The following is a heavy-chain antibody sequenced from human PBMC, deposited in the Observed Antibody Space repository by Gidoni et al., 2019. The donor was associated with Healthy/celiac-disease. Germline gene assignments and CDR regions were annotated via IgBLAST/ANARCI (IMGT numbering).Heavy chain of an antibody. V-gene: IGHV4-34*01. CDR2: INHSGST. J-gene: IGHJ4*02. CDR3: ARGPYYYDSSGYYHFDY. D-gene: IGHD3-22*01. CDR1: GGSFSGYY. Sequence: QVQLQQWGAGLLKPSETLSLTCAVYGGSFSGYYWSWIRQPPGKGLEWIGEINHSGSTNYNPSLKSRVTISVDTSKNQFSLKLSSVTAADTAVYYCARGPYYYDSSGYYHFDYWGQGTLVTVSS.